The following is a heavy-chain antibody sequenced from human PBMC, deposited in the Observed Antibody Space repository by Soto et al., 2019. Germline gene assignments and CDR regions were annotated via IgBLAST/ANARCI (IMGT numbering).Heavy chain of an antibody. V-gene: IGHV1-69*01. D-gene: IGHD2-2*01. CDR1: GGTFSSYA. CDR2: IIPIFGTA. Sequence: QVQLVQSGAEVKKPGSSVKVSCKASGGTFSSYAISWVRQAPGQGLEWMGGIIPIFGTANYAQKFQGRVTITADESTSTAYMELSSLRSEDTAVYYCARGTVVVPAHSPLYGMDVWGQGTTVTVSS. CDR3: ARGTVVVPAHSPLYGMDV. J-gene: IGHJ6*02.